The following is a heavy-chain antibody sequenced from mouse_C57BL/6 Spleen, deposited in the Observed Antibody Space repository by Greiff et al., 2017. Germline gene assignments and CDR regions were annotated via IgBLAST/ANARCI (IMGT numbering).Heavy chain of an antibody. V-gene: IGHV1-39*01. CDR1: GYSFTDYN. D-gene: IGHD2-14*01. Sequence: VQLKESGPELVKPGASVKISCKASGYSFTDYNMNWVKQSTGKSLEWIGVINPNYGTTSYNQKFKGKATLTVDQSSSPAYMQLNSLTSEDSAVYYCARGDRSLYYFDYWGQGTTLTVSS. J-gene: IGHJ2*01. CDR3: ARGDRSLYYFDY. CDR2: INPNYGTT.